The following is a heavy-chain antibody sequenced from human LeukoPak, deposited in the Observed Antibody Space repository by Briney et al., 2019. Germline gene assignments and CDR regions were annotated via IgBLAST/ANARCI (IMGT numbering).Heavy chain of an antibody. J-gene: IGHJ4*02. CDR3: AKGYDSSGFYLDY. CDR1: GFTFSNYD. D-gene: IGHD3-22*01. CDR2: MRSDGSTK. V-gene: IGHV3-30*02. Sequence: AGSLRLSCAASGFTFSNYDMHWVRQAPGKGLEWVAYMRSDGSTKYYADSMKGRFTISRNTSKNTQYVQMNSLRAEDTAVYYCAKGYDSSGFYLDYWGQGTLVTVSS.